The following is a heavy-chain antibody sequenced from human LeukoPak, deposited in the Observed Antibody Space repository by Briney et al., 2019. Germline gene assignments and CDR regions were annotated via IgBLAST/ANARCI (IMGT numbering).Heavy chain of an antibody. Sequence: ASVKVSCKASGYTFTSYDINWVRQATGQGLEWMGWMNPNSGNTGYAQKFQGRVTITRNTSISTAYMELSSLRSEDTAVYYCARGRPAIIAARRGRWFDPWGQGTLVTASS. D-gene: IGHD6-6*01. CDR1: GYTFTSYD. V-gene: IGHV1-8*03. CDR2: MNPNSGNT. CDR3: ARGRPAIIAARRGRWFDP. J-gene: IGHJ5*02.